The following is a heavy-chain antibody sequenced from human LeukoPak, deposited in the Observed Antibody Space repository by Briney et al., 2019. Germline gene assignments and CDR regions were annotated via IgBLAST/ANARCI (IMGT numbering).Heavy chain of an antibody. V-gene: IGHV3-23*01. CDR1: GFTFSSYS. CDR3: AKAFGFGELSFTY. CDR2: ISGSGGST. D-gene: IGHD3-10*01. J-gene: IGHJ4*02. Sequence: GGSLRLSCAPSGFTFSSYSMSWVRQAPGKGLEWVSAISGSGGSTYHADSVKGRFTISRDNSKNTLYLQMNSLRAEDTVVYYCAKAFGFGELSFTYWGQGTLVTVSS.